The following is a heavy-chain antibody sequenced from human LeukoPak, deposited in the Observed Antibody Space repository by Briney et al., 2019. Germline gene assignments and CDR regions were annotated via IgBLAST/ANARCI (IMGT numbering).Heavy chain of an antibody. CDR3: AREPPLIESGHIVATINGY. CDR2: IYYSGST. V-gene: IGHV4-39*07. J-gene: IGHJ4*02. Sequence: PSETLSLTCAVYGGSFSSYYWGWIRQPPGKGLEWIGSIYYSGSTYYNPSLKSRVTISVDTSKNQFSLKLSSVTAADTAVYYCAREPPLIESGHIVATINGYWGQGTLVTVSS. D-gene: IGHD5-12*01. CDR1: GGSFSSYY.